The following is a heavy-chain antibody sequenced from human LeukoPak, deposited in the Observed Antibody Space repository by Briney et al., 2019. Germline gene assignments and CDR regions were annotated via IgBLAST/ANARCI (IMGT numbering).Heavy chain of an antibody. CDR1: GFTFSSYA. CDR2: ISYDGSNK. J-gene: IGHJ4*02. Sequence: GGSLRLSCAASGFTFSSYAMHWVRQAPGKGLEWVAVISYDGSNKYYADSVKGRFTISRDNSKNTLYLQMNSLRAEDTAVYYCARDPSYYDFWSVVEVDYWGQGTLVTVSS. V-gene: IGHV3-30-3*01. CDR3: ARDPSYYDFWSVVEVDY. D-gene: IGHD3-3*01.